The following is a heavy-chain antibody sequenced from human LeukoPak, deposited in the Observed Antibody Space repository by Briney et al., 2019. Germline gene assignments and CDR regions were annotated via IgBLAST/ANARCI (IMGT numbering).Heavy chain of an antibody. D-gene: IGHD6-6*01. CDR1: GFTFSSYW. CDR2: INTDGSST. J-gene: IGHJ5*02. Sequence: GGSLRLSCAASGFTFSSYWMHWVRQAPGKGLVWVSRINTDGSSTSYADSVKGRFTISRDNAKNTLYLQMNSLRAEDTAVYYCARDRAKYSSSFFSDNWFDPWGQGTLVTVSS. V-gene: IGHV3-74*01. CDR3: ARDRAKYSSSFFSDNWFDP.